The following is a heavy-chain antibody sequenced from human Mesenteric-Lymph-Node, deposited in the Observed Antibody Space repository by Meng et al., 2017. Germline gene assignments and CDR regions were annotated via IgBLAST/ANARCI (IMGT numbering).Heavy chain of an antibody. Sequence: VPLFPCGAAVKNPWAFVQVSSKASGYTFTSYARHWVRQAPEQRLEWMGWINAGNGNTKYSQKFQGRVTITRDTSASTAYMELSSLRSEDTAVYYCARRNRVGAIDYWGQGTLVTVSS. CDR1: GYTFTSYA. V-gene: IGHV1-3*01. CDR3: ARRNRVGAIDY. CDR2: INAGNGNT. D-gene: IGHD1-26*01. J-gene: IGHJ4*02.